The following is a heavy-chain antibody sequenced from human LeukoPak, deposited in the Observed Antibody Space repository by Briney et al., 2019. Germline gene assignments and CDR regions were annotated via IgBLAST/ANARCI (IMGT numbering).Heavy chain of an antibody. CDR1: GYSISSGYY. J-gene: IGHJ4*02. V-gene: IGHV4-38-2*01. D-gene: IGHD2-15*01. CDR3: ARGGSRIVVVVAARKPHYFDY. CDR2: IYHSGST. Sequence: KPSXXLSLTCAVSGYSISSGYYWGWIRPPPGKGLEWIGSIYHSGSTYYNPSLKRRVTISGDTAKNKFSLKLSSVTAADTAVYYCARGGSRIVVVVAARKPHYFDYWGQGTLVTVSS.